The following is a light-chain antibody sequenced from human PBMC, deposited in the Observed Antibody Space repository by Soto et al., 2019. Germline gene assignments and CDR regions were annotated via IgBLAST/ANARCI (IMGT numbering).Light chain of an antibody. CDR1: QGISSY. J-gene: IGKJ3*01. CDR2: AVS. Sequence: DIEMTQSPSSLSASVGDRVTITCRASQGISSYLNWYQQKPGKAPRLLIYAVSNLQSGVPSRFSGSGSGTDFTLTISSLQPEDFTTYYCHHNYITPLAFGPGTKVDIK. CDR3: HHNYITPLA. V-gene: IGKV1-39*01.